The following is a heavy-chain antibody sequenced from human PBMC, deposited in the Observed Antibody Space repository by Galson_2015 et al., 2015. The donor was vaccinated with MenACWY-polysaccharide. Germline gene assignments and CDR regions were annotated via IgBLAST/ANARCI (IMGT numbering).Heavy chain of an antibody. V-gene: IGHV4-61*01. CDR3: AREPIHSGSFGWVDP. J-gene: IGHJ5*02. D-gene: IGHD1-26*01. CDR1: GVSVSSVTDY. Sequence: ETLSLTCAVSGVSVSSVTDYWSWLRQPPGKGLEWIGYMSYSGRGNQNPSLKSRISISIDTSKNQFSLRLTSVTAADTAMYYCAREPIHSGSFGWVDPWGQGTLVTVSS. CDR2: MSYSGRG.